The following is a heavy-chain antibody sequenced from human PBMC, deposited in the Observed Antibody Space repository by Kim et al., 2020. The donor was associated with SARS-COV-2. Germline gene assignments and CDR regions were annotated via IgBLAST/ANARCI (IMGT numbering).Heavy chain of an antibody. CDR3: AREGYGSGP. D-gene: IGHD3-10*01. J-gene: IGHJ5*02. CDR2: IYYRGST. Sequence: SETLSLTCTVSGGSISSYYWSWIRQPPGKGLEWIGYIYYRGSTNYNPSLKSRVTISVDTSKNQFSLKLCSVTAADTAVYYCAREGYGSGPWGQGTLVTV. V-gene: IGHV4-59*01. CDR1: GGSISSYY.